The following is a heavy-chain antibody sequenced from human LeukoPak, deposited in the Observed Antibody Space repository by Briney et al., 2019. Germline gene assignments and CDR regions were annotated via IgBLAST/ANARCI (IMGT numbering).Heavy chain of an antibody. CDR2: IYYTGST. CDR1: GGSISSYS. J-gene: IGHJ4*02. CDR3: ARGSYYYFDY. V-gene: IGHV4-59*01. D-gene: IGHD3-10*01. Sequence: PSETLSLTCTVSGGSISSYSWSWVRQPPGKGLEWIGYIYYTGSTNYNPSPKSRVTISVNTSKNQFSLKLSSVTAADTAVFYCARGSYYYFDYWGQGILVTVSS.